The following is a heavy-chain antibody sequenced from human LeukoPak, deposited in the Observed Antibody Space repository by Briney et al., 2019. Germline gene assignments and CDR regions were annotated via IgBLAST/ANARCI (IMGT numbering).Heavy chain of an antibody. Sequence: GESLKISCEGSGYTFTTYWIGWVRQMPEKGLEWMGVIYPGDSDTRYNPSFQGQVTISADKSINTAYLQWSRLKASDTAMFYCARYSRLPSSTVTTNYYYMDVWGKGTTVTVSS. CDR1: GYTFTTYW. V-gene: IGHV5-51*01. J-gene: IGHJ6*03. D-gene: IGHD4-11*01. CDR2: IYPGDSDT. CDR3: ARYSRLPSSTVTTNYYYMDV.